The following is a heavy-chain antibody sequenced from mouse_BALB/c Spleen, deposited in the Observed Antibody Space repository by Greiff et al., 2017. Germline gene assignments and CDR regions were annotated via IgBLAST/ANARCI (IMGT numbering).Heavy chain of an antibody. V-gene: IGHV1S16*01. CDR1: GYTFTSYY. CDR2: INPSNGGT. CDR3: TRNMITTGWFAY. D-gene: IGHD2-4*01. Sequence: VQLQESGAELMKPGASVKLSCKASGYTFTSYYMYWVKQRPGQGLEWIGEINPSNGGTNFNEKFKSKATLTVDKSSSTAYMQLSSLTSEDSAVYYCTRNMITTGWFAYWGQGTLVTVSA. J-gene: IGHJ3*01.